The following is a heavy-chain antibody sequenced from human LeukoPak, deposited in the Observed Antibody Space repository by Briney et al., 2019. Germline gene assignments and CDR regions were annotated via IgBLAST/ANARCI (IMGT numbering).Heavy chain of an antibody. CDR2: IKQDGSER. CDR3: ARDPEPAFDY. D-gene: IGHD1-14*01. CDR1: GSTFSSYW. V-gene: IGHV3-7*01. Sequence: GGSLRLSCAASGSTFSSYWMSWVRQAPGKGLEWVANIKQDGSERYYVDSVKGRFTISRDNAKNSLYLQMISLRAEDTAVYYCARDPEPAFDYWGQGTLVTVSS. J-gene: IGHJ4*02.